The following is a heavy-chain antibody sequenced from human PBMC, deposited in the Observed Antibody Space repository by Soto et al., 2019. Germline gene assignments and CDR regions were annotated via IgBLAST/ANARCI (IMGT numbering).Heavy chain of an antibody. CDR2: IIPIFGTA. V-gene: IGHV1-69*01. CDR1: GGTFSSYA. Sequence: QVQLVQSGAEVKKPGSSVKVSCKASGGTFSSYAISWVRQAPGQGLEWMGGIIPIFGTANYAQKFQGRVTITADEATSPAYMELSSLRSEDTAVYYCARGRLGYCSGGSCYNRAWFDPWGQGTLVTVSS. J-gene: IGHJ5*02. D-gene: IGHD2-15*01. CDR3: ARGRLGYCSGGSCYNRAWFDP.